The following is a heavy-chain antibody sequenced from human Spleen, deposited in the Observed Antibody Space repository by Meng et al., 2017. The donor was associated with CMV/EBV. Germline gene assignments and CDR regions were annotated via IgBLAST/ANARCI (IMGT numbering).Heavy chain of an antibody. Sequence: SCKASGYTFTSDYMHWRRQAPGQGLEWVAIINPSGGSTSYAQKFQGRVTMTRDTSTSTVFMELSSLRSEDTAVYYCARPLAGYAFHIWGQGTMVTVSS. V-gene: IGHV1-46*01. CDR3: ARPLAGYAFHI. D-gene: IGHD3-10*01. J-gene: IGHJ3*02. CDR1: GYTFTSDY. CDR2: INPSGGST.